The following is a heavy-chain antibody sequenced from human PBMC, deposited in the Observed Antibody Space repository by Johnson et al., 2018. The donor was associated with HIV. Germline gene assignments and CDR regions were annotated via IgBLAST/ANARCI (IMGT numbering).Heavy chain of an antibody. CDR2: IYWSGGSI. J-gene: IGHJ3*02. CDR1: GFTFGDYG. D-gene: IGHD3-10*01. V-gene: IGHV3-20*04. Sequence: VQLVESGGGLVRPGGSLRLSCAASGFTFGDYGMSWVRQAPGKGLEWVSGIYWSGGSIGYADSVKGRFTITRDNAKKSLYLKMNCLRAEHTALYYCAGDFVAFGESTAFDIWGQGTMVTVSS. CDR3: AGDFVAFGESTAFDI.